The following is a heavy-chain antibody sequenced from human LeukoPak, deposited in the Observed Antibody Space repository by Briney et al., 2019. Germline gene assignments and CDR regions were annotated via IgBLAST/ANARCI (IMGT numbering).Heavy chain of an antibody. Sequence: SETLSLTCTVSGGSISSYYWSWIRQPPGKGLEWIGEINHSGSTNYNPSLKSRVTISVDTSKNQFSLKLSSVTAADTAVYYCARVSGYSFGYWGQGTLVTVSS. V-gene: IGHV4-34*01. J-gene: IGHJ4*02. CDR2: INHSGST. D-gene: IGHD5-18*01. CDR1: GGSISSYY. CDR3: ARVSGYSFGY.